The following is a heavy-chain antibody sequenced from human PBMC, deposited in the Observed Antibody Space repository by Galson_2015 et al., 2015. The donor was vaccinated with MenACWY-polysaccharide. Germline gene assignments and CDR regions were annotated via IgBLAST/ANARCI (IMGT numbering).Heavy chain of an antibody. CDR2: ISWNSDII. CDR3: AKGYSYSKSPVDH. J-gene: IGHJ4*02. Sequence: SLRLSCEASGFTFDDYDMHWVRQAPGKGLEWVSGISWNSDIIGYADSVKGRFTISRDSAKNSLYLQMNSLRPEDTALYYCAKGYSYSKSPVDHWGQGTLVTVSS. CDR1: GFTFDDYD. D-gene: IGHD2-15*01. V-gene: IGHV3-9*01.